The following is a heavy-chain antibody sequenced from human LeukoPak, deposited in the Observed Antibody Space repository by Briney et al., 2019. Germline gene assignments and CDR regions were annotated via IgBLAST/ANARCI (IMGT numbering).Heavy chain of an antibody. V-gene: IGHV5-51*01. Sequence: GESLKISCKGSGYSFTSYWIGWVRQMPGKGLEWMGIIYPGDSGTRCSPSFQGQVTISADKSISTAYLQWSSLKASDTAMYYCARGPPLYCSSTSCYFDYWGRGTLVTVSS. J-gene: IGHJ4*02. D-gene: IGHD2-2*01. CDR1: GYSFTSYW. CDR2: IYPGDSGT. CDR3: ARGPPLYCSSTSCYFDY.